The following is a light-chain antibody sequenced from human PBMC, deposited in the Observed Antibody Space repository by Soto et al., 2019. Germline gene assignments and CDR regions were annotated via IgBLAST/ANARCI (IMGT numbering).Light chain of an antibody. CDR3: QTWGTGIQV. CDR1: SGHSSYA. V-gene: IGLV4-69*01. Sequence: QTVVTQSPSASASLGASVKLTYTLSSGHSSYAIAWHQQQPEKGPRYLMKLNSDGSHSKGDGIPDRFSGSSSGAERYLTISSLQSEDEADYYCQTWGTGIQVFGGGTQLTVL. J-gene: IGLJ2*01. CDR2: LNSDGSH.